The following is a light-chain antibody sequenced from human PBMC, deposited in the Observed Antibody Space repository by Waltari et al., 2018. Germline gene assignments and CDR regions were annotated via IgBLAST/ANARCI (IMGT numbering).Light chain of an antibody. J-gene: IGLJ3*02. Sequence: QSALTQPASVSGSPGQSITISCTGTSSDIGSYDLVSWYQQHPGKAPNLIIYEVIKRPSGVSDRFSGSKSGNTASLTISGLQAEDEADYFCCSYANRLFGGGTKLTVL. CDR3: CSYANRL. CDR2: EVI. CDR1: SSDIGSYDL. V-gene: IGLV2-23*02.